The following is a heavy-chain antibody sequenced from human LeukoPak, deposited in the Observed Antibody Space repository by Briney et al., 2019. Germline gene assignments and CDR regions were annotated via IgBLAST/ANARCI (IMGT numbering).Heavy chain of an antibody. CDR3: ARGGTGYYNFDY. CDR2: IYYTGST. V-gene: IGHV4-59*01. J-gene: IGHJ4*02. D-gene: IGHD3/OR15-3a*01. Sequence: SETLSLTCTVSGGSISTYYWRWIRQPPGKGLECIGFIYYTGSTNYNPSLTSRATISVETSKKQFSLKVSSVTAADTAVYYCARGGTGYYNFDYWGQGTLVTVSS. CDR1: GGSISTYY.